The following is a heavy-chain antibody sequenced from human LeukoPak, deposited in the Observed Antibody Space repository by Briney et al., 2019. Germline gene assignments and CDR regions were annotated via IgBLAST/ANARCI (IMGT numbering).Heavy chain of an antibody. CDR3: ARGMNYYGSGSYYNWFDP. Sequence: SETLSLTCAVYGGSFSGYYWSWIRQPPGKGLEWIGEINHSGSTNYNPSLKSRVTISVDTSKNQFSLKLSSVTAADTAVYYCARGMNYYGSGSYYNWFDPWGQGTLVTVS. D-gene: IGHD3-10*01. CDR1: GGSFSGYY. CDR2: INHSGST. J-gene: IGHJ5*02. V-gene: IGHV4-34*01.